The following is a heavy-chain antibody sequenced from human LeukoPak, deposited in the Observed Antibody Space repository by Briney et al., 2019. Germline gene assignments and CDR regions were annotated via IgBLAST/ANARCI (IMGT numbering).Heavy chain of an antibody. CDR3: VREGGSGWYSGWFDP. D-gene: IGHD6-19*01. CDR2: INPDGTDK. J-gene: IGHJ5*02. Sequence: GGSLRLSCAASGFTFSSYWMSWVRQAPGKGLEWVANINPDGTDKKYVDSVKGRFTISRDNAKNSLYVQMNSLRVEDTAMYYCVREGGSGWYSGWFDPWGQGTLVTVSS. CDR1: GFTFSSYW. V-gene: IGHV3-7*01.